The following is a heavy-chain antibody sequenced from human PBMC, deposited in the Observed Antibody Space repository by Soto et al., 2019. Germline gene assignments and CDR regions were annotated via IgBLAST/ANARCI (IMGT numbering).Heavy chain of an antibody. CDR3: ATGLDFYGGGRPDLNAL. D-gene: IGHD3-10*01. J-gene: IGHJ4*02. V-gene: IGHV4-31*11. Sequence: SSETLSLTCAVSGGSIRSVVYYWSWLRQLPGKGLEWLGYISYRGATYSNPSLKSRLSLSLDTSQDTFSLKLASVTAADTAVYYCATGLDFYGGGRPDLNALGGRGPLVPVPS. CDR1: GGSIRSVVYY. CDR2: ISYRGAT.